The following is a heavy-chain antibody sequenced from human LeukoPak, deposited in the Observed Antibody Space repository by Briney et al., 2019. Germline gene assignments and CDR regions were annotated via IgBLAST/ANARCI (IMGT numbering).Heavy chain of an antibody. D-gene: IGHD3-10*01. Sequence: ASVKVSCKASGYTFTGYYMHWVRQAPGQGLEWMGWINPNSGGTNYARKFQGRVTMTRDTSISTAYMELSRLRSDDTAVYYCARDYHYYGSGSYSAFDIWGQGTMVTVSS. V-gene: IGHV1-2*02. CDR3: ARDYHYYGSGSYSAFDI. CDR1: GYTFTGYY. CDR2: INPNSGGT. J-gene: IGHJ3*02.